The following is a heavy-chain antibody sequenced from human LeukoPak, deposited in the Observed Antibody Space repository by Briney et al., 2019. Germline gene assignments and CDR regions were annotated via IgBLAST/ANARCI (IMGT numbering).Heavy chain of an antibody. CDR2: INPNSGGT. D-gene: IGHD3-22*01. J-gene: IGHJ3*02. Sequence: ASVKVSCKASGYTFTGYYMHWVRQAPGQGLEWMGWINPNSGGTNYAQKFQGRVTMTRDTSISTAYMELSRLRSDDTAVYYCARDWGIIMMVGDEAFDIWGQGTMVTVSS. CDR1: GYTFTGYY. V-gene: IGHV1-2*02. CDR3: ARDWGIIMMVGDEAFDI.